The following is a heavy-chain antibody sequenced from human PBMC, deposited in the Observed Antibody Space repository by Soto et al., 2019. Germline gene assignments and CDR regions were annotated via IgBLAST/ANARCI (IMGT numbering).Heavy chain of an antibody. J-gene: IGHJ6*02. V-gene: IGHV1-8*01. CDR3: AVTYYHDSSGYYYDYGMDV. CDR2: MNPNSGNT. Sequence: XSVKVSCKASVYTFTSYDINWVRQATGQGLEWMGWMNPNSGNTGYAQKFQGRVTMTRNTSISTAYMELSSLRSEDTAVYYCAVTYYHDSSGYYYDYGMDVWGQGTTVTVSS. CDR1: VYTFTSYD. D-gene: IGHD3-22*01.